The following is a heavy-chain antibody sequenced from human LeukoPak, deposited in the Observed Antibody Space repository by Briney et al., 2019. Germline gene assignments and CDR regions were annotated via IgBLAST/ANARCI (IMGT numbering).Heavy chain of an antibody. Sequence: ASVKVSCKASGGTFSSYAISWVRQAPGQGLEWMGIFNPAGGRTSFAQKFQGRVTITRDTSTNTLYMELSSLRSEGTAVYYCARDQAAITTPLAWSFALWGRGTLVTVSS. CDR1: GGTFSSYA. D-gene: IGHD1-14*01. V-gene: IGHV1-46*01. CDR3: ARDQAAITTPLAWSFAL. CDR2: FNPAGGRT. J-gene: IGHJ2*01.